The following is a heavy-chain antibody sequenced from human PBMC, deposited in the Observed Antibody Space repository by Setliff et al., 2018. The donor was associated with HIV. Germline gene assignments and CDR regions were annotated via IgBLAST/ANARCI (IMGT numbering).Heavy chain of an antibody. J-gene: IGHJ6*03. CDR2: IIPVVGIV. D-gene: IGHD7-27*01. CDR1: GGIFTSYA. V-gene: IGHV1-69*10. CDR3: ARDRTPQNWGSRGFYYMDV. Sequence: ASVKVSCKASGGIFTSYAFDWVRQAPGQGLEWMGGIIPVVGIVNYAPEFQGRVTITADTSTNIAYMELTRLKSDDTAVYYCARDRTPQNWGSRGFYYMDVWGKGTTVTVS.